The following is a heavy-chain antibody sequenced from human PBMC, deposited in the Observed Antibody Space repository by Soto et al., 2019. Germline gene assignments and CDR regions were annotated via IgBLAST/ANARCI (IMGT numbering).Heavy chain of an antibody. D-gene: IGHD4-17*01. J-gene: IGHJ5*02. Sequence: GGSLRLSCAASGFTFSSYSMNWVRQAPGKGLEWVSYITSSSSTIYYADSVKGRFTISRDNAKNSLYLQMNSLRAEDTAVYYCARGRNYGGTTLANWFDPWGQGTLVTVSS. V-gene: IGHV3-48*01. CDR1: GFTFSSYS. CDR2: ITSSSSTI. CDR3: ARGRNYGGTTLANWFDP.